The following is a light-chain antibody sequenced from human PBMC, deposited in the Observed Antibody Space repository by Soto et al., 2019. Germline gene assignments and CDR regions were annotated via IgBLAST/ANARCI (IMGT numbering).Light chain of an antibody. V-gene: IGKV4-1*01. CDR3: QQYYSTLYT. CDR2: WAS. J-gene: IGKJ2*01. Sequence: EIVMTQSPDSLAVSLGERATINCKSSQSVFHSSYKNSLSWNQHKPGQPPKLLIYWASTRESGVPDRFSGSGSGTDFTLTISSLQAEDVAVYYCQQYYSTLYTFGQGTKLHIK. CDR1: QSVFHSSYKNS.